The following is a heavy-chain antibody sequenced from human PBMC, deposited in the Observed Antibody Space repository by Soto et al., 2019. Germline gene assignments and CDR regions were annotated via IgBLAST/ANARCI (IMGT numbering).Heavy chain of an antibody. Sequence: GGSLRLSCAASGFTFSNAWMSWVRQAPGKGLEWVGRIKSKTDGGTTDYAAPVKGRFTISRDDSKNTLYLQMNSLKTEDTAVYYCTTDPILYNWNYGSGYYYYGMDVWGQGTTVTVSS. V-gene: IGHV3-15*01. CDR1: GFTFSNAW. CDR3: TTDPILYNWNYGSGYYYYGMDV. D-gene: IGHD1-7*01. CDR2: IKSKTDGGTT. J-gene: IGHJ6*02.